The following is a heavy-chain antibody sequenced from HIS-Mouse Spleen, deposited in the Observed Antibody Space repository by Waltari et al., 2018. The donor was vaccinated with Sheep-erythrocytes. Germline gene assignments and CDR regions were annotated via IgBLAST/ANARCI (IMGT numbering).Heavy chain of an antibody. D-gene: IGHD6-6*01. Sequence: QLQLQESGPGLVKPSETLSLTCTVSGGSISSSSYYWGWIRQPPGKGLEGIGSIHYSGRTTRTQSLKSRVTISVDTSKNQFSLKLSSVTAADTAVYYCARVSVAARFDYWGQGTLVTVSS. CDR3: ARVSVAARFDY. CDR2: IHYSGRT. J-gene: IGHJ4*02. CDR1: GGSISSSSYY. V-gene: IGHV4-39*07.